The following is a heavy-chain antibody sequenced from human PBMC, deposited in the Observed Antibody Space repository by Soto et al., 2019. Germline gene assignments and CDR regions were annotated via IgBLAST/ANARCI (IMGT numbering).Heavy chain of an antibody. J-gene: IGHJ4*02. D-gene: IGHD2-21*01. CDR3: AKRAGGRCGPFAY. V-gene: IGHV3-23*01. CDR1: GFTFSSYA. Sequence: EVQLLESGGGLVQPGGSLRLSCADSGFTFSSYAMNWVRQAPGKGLEWVSGISVGGGNTYYADSVKGLFTISRDNSQNTLYLPMNSLSTEDTALYFCAKRAGGRCGPFAYWCQVTLVTVSS. CDR2: ISVGGGNT.